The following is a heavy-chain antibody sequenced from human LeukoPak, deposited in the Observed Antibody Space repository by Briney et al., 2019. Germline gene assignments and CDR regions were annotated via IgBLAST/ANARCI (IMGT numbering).Heavy chain of an antibody. CDR2: ITASGTAM. V-gene: IGHV3-48*02. Sequence: GGSLRLSCAASGFTFSSYSMNWVRPAPGKGLEWVSHITASGTAMFYADSVKGRFTISRDNAKNSLYLQMNSLRDEDTAVYYCASSGSYRFDYWGQGTLVTVSS. D-gene: IGHD1-26*01. CDR3: ASSGSYRFDY. CDR1: GFTFSSYS. J-gene: IGHJ4*02.